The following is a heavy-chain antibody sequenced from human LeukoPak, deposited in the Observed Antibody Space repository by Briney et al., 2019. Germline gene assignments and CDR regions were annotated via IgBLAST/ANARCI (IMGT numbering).Heavy chain of an antibody. J-gene: IGHJ4*02. CDR3: TSDGLVDSKVGY. V-gene: IGHV3-15*01. Sequence: PGGSLRLSCAASGFTFSNAWMSWVRQAAGKGLEWVGSITSKTDGGSTDYAAPVKSRFTISRADSKNTLYLQMNSLKTEDTAVYYCTSDGLVDSKVGYWGQGTLVTVSS. CDR2: ITSKTDGGST. D-gene: IGHD1-26*01. CDR1: GFTFSNAW.